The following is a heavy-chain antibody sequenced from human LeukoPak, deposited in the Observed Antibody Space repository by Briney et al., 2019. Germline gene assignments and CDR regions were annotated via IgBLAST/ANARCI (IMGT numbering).Heavy chain of an antibody. J-gene: IGHJ4*02. Sequence: PGGSLRLSCAASGFTFSTYWMSWVRQAPGKGLEWVANIKQDGSEKYYADSVKGRFTISRDNSKNSLYLQMNSLRTEDTALYYCAAIDYYDSSGFDYWGQGTLVTVSS. CDR3: AAIDYYDSSGFDY. V-gene: IGHV3-7*03. CDR1: GFTFSTYW. D-gene: IGHD3-22*01. CDR2: IKQDGSEK.